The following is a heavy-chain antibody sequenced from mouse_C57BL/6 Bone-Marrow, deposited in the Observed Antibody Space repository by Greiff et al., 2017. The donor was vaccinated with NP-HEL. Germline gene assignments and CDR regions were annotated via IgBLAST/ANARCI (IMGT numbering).Heavy chain of an antibody. V-gene: IGHV1-52*01. CDR3: ARGGWPTGGDY. CDR1: GYTFTSYW. CDR2: IYPSDGEP. Sequence: QVQLQQPGAELVRPGSSVKLSCKASGYTFTSYWMHWVKQRPIQGLEWIGNIYPSDGEPHYNQKFKDKATLTVDKSSSKAYMQLSSLTSEDSAVYYCARGGWPTGGDYWGQGTTLTVAS. D-gene: IGHD1-1*01. J-gene: IGHJ2*01.